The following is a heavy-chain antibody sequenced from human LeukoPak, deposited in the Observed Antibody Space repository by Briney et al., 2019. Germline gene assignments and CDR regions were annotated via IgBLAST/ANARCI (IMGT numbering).Heavy chain of an antibody. D-gene: IGHD6-13*01. V-gene: IGHV1-18*01. Sequence: ASVKVSCKASGYTFTSYGISWVRQAPGQGLEWMGWISTYNGDTNYAQKLQGRVTMTTDTSTSTAYMELRSLRSDDTAVYYCARVVAAAGSYYYYDYTGVWGKGTTVTVAS. CDR2: ISTYNGDT. CDR3: ARVVAAAGSYYYYDYTGV. CDR1: GYTFTSYG. J-gene: IGHJ6*03.